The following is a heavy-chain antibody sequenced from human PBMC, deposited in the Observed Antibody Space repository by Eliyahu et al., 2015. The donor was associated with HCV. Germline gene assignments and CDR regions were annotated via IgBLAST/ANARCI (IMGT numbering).Heavy chain of an antibody. CDR2: IGGNGGVT. J-gene: IGHJ5*02. CDR3: ARSYCSSITCKWFDP. CDR1: GFPLSNYA. D-gene: IGHD2-2*01. Sequence: DVQLLESGGGLVQPGGSLRLSCAASGFPLSNYAMNWVRQAPGKGLEWVSDIGGNGGVTHYAESVRGRFSISRDNSKNTLYLQMNGLRAEDTAVYYCARSYCSSITCKWFDPWGQGTLVTVSS. V-gene: IGHV3-23*01.